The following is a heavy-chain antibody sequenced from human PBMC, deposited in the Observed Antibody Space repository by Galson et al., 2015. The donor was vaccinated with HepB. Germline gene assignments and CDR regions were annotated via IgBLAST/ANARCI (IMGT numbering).Heavy chain of an antibody. CDR1: GFDFNTYT. CDR3: ARVGLFGFGDSLYAGNAFDL. CDR2: IGGSSISI. Sequence: SLRLSCAASGFDFNTYTLTWVRQAPAKGLEWVSSIGGSSISINYIDSVRGRFTISRDNARKSLYLQMSSLRVEDTGVYFCARVGLFGFGDSLYAGNAFDLWGPGTTVTVSS. D-gene: IGHD3-10*01. J-gene: IGHJ3*01. V-gene: IGHV3-21*01.